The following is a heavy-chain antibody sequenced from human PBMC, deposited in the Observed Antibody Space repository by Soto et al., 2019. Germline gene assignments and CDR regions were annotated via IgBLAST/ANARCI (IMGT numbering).Heavy chain of an antibody. J-gene: IGHJ6*02. Sequence: LRLSCVGSGFRFSDYPLNWVRQAPGQGLEWVANITRRGTSTNYVDSVRGRFSTSRDSTRNSLYLNMDSLRVEDTATYYCVRGTPTPGLDIWGRGTTVTVSS. D-gene: IGHD1-1*01. CDR1: GFRFSDYP. CDR2: ITRRGTST. V-gene: IGHV3-7*03. CDR3: VRGTPTPGLDI.